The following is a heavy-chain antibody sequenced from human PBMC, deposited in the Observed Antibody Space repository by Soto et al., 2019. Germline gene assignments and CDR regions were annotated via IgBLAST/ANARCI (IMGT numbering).Heavy chain of an antibody. CDR2: IWYDGSNK. J-gene: IGHJ4*02. Sequence: QVQLVESGGGVVQPGRSLRLSCAASGFTFSSYGMHWVRQAPGKGLEWVAVIWYDGSNKYYADSGKGRFTISRDNSKNTLYLQMNSLRAEATAVYYCARDGYCSGGSCYSVPVFDYWGQGTLVTVSS. D-gene: IGHD2-15*01. V-gene: IGHV3-33*01. CDR1: GFTFSSYG. CDR3: ARDGYCSGGSCYSVPVFDY.